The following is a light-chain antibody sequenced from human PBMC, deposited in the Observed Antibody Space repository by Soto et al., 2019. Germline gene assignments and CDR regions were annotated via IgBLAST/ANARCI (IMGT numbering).Light chain of an antibody. CDR2: QDS. J-gene: IGLJ2*01. Sequence: SYELTQPPSVSVSPGQTVSITCSGDKLGDKYACWYQQNPGQSPVLVIYQDSKRPSGIPERFSGSNSGNTATLTISGTQAMDEADYYCQAWDSSTVVFGGGTKLTVL. V-gene: IGLV3-1*01. CDR3: QAWDSSTVV. CDR1: KLGDKY.